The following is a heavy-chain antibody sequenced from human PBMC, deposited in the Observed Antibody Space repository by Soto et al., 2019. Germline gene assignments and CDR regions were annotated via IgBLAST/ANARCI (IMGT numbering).Heavy chain of an antibody. Sequence: PSETLSLTCAVYGGSFSGYYCSWIRQPPGKGLEWIGEINHSGSTNYNPSLKSRVTISVDTSKNQFSLKLSSVTAADTAVYYCARVFRPTIAAAGARELDYWGQGTLVTVSS. CDR3: ARVFRPTIAAAGARELDY. V-gene: IGHV4-34*01. J-gene: IGHJ4*02. CDR2: INHSGST. D-gene: IGHD6-13*01. CDR1: GGSFSGYY.